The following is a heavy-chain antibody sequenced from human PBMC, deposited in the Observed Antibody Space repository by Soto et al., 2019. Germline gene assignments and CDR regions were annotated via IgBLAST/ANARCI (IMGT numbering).Heavy chain of an antibody. CDR2: IIPIFGTA. D-gene: IGHD5-18*01. CDR1: GGSFSSYA. CDR3: ARLLHGYSPVFDY. J-gene: IGHJ4*02. Sequence: SVKVSCKASGGSFSSYAISWVRQAPGQGLEWMGGIIPIFGTANYAQKFQGRVTITADESTSTAYMELSSLRSEDTAVYYCARLLHGYSPVFDYWGQGTLVTVSS. V-gene: IGHV1-69*13.